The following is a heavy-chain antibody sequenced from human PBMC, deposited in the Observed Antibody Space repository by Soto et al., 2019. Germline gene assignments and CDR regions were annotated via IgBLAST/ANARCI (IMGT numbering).Heavy chain of an antibody. CDR3: ARDAPGVAPY. V-gene: IGHV4-31*03. CDR1: GGSIIDGQTY. CDR2: INYRGTT. D-gene: IGHD2-15*01. J-gene: IGHJ4*02. Sequence: SETLSLTCTVAGGSIIDGQTYLNWIRQHPERGLEWMGYINYRGTTNYSPALKSRILISIDTSKNQFSLRLTSVTAADTAVYYCARDAPGVAPYWGQRTLVTVSS.